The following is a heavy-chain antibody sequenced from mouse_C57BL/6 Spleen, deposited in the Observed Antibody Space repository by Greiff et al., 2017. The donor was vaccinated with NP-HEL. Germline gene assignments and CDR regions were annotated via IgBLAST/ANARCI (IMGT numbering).Heavy chain of an antibody. D-gene: IGHD4-1*01. Sequence: VQGVESGAELARPGASVKMSCKASGYTFTSYTMHWVKQRPGQGLEWIGYINPSSGYTKYNQKFKDKATLTADKSSSTAYMQLSSLTSEDSAVYYCARLNWDLYAMDYWGQGTSVTVSS. CDR1: GYTFTSYT. J-gene: IGHJ4*01. V-gene: IGHV1-4*01. CDR3: ARLNWDLYAMDY. CDR2: INPSSGYT.